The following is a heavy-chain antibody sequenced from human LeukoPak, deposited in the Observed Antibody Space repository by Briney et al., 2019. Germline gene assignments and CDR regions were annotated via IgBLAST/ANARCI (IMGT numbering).Heavy chain of an antibody. CDR3: AKLRSGWYYFDY. Sequence: PGGSLRLSCSASGFTFSSYAMSWVRQAPGKGLEWVSAISGSGGSTYYADSVKSRFTTSRDNSKNTLYLQMNSLRAEDTAVYYCAKLRSGWYYFDYWGQGTLVTVSS. CDR2: ISGSGGST. D-gene: IGHD6-19*01. V-gene: IGHV3-23*01. J-gene: IGHJ4*02. CDR1: GFTFSSYA.